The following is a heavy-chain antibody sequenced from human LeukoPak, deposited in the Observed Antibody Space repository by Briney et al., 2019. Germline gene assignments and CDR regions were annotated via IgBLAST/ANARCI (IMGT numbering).Heavy chain of an antibody. CDR1: GGSISSYY. J-gene: IGHJ6*02. D-gene: IGHD2-2*01. CDR2: IYYSGST. CDR3: ARDRFVVVPAADYYYGMDV. Sequence: SETLSLTCTVSGGSISSYYWSWIRQPPGKGLEWIGYIYYSGSTNYNPSLKSRVTISVDTSKNQFSLKLSSVTAADTAVYYCARDRFVVVPAADYYYGMDVWGQGNTVTVSS. V-gene: IGHV4-59*01.